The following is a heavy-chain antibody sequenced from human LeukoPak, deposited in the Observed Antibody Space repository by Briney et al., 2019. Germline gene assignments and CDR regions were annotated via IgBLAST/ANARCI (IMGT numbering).Heavy chain of an antibody. J-gene: IGHJ4*02. CDR1: GFTVSSNY. CDR3: ARDVEVAGIRDS. Sequence: GGSLRLSCAASGFTVSSNYMSWVRQAPGKGLEWVSVIYSGGSTYYADSVKGRFTISRDNSKNTLYLQMNNLRADDTALYYCARDVEVAGIRDSWGQGTVVTVSS. D-gene: IGHD6-19*01. CDR2: IYSGGST. V-gene: IGHV3-53*01.